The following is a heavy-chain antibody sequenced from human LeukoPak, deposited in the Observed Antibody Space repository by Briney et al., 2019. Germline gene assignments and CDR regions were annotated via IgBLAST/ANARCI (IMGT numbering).Heavy chain of an antibody. D-gene: IGHD6-19*01. CDR1: GFTFSSYS. V-gene: IGHV3-21*01. CDR2: ISSSSSYI. J-gene: IGHJ3*02. Sequence: GGSLRLSCAASGFTFSSYSMTWVRQAPGKGLEWVSSISSSSSYIYYADSVKGRFTISRDNAKNSLYLQMNSLRAEDTAVYYCARVDPSQWLATDAFDIWGQGTMVTVSS. CDR3: ARVDPSQWLATDAFDI.